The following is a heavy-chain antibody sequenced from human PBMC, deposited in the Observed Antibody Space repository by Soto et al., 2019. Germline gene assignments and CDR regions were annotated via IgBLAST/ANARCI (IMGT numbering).Heavy chain of an antibody. D-gene: IGHD2-15*01. CDR3: ARAVRAVVVVAATPHYYYYMDV. Sequence: ASVKVSCKASGYTFTSYAMHWVRQAPGQRLEWMGWINAGNGNTKYSQKFQGRVTITRDTSASTAYMELSSLRSEDTAVYYCARAVRAVVVVAATPHYYYYMDVWGKGTTVTVSS. CDR2: INAGNGNT. CDR1: GYTFTSYA. J-gene: IGHJ6*03. V-gene: IGHV1-3*01.